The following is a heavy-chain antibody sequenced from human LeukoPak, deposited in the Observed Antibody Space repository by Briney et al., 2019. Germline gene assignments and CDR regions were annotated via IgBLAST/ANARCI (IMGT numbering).Heavy chain of an antibody. V-gene: IGHV1-69*01. CDR1: VGIFANYA. CDR2: IIPIFGSG. J-gene: IGHJ4*02. D-gene: IGHD3-3*01. Sequence: SVNVSCKASVGIFANYAISWVRKPPGQGVAWMGGIIPIFGSGHSAQKFQGRLTIPADESTRTTYLELSSLRSEDTAVYYCAKGHDDFRQFDFWGQGTLVIVSS. CDR3: AKGHDDFRQFDF.